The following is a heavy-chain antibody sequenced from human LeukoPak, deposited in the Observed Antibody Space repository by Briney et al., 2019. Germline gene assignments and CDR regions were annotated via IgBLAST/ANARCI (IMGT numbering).Heavy chain of an antibody. CDR2: IYYSGST. J-gene: IGHJ4*02. CDR1: GGSISSYY. V-gene: IGHV4-59*01. CDR3: ARGLPSSIRLYFDY. D-gene: IGHD2-2*01. Sequence: SETLSLTCTVSGGSISSYYWSWTRQPPGKGLEWIGYIYYSGSTNYNPSLKSRVTISVDTSKNQFSLKLSSVTAADTAVYYCARGLPSSIRLYFDYWGQGTLVTVSS.